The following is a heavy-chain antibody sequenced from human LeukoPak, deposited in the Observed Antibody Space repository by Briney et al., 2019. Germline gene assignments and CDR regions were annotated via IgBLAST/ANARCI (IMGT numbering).Heavy chain of an antibody. J-gene: IGHJ4*02. D-gene: IGHD5-18*01. CDR2: RLYDGRDK. CDR3: AKDPYSYGSYFDY. Sequence: GGSLRLSCAASGFTFSGCGMHWVRQAPAKGREWGAFRLYDGRDKYYADSVKGQFTISRDNSKNTLYLQMNSLRAEDTAVYYCAKDPYSYGSYFDYWGQGTLVTVSS. CDR1: GFTFSGCG. V-gene: IGHV3-30*02.